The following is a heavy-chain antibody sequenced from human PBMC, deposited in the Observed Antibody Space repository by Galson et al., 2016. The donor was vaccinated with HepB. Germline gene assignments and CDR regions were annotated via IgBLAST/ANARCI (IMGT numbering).Heavy chain of an antibody. CDR1: EFTFSDYW. CDR3: ARLIIATAFDAFDI. D-gene: IGHD2-21*02. J-gene: IGHJ3*02. Sequence: SLRLSFAASEFTFSDYWMHWVRQAPGKGLVWVSRISSDGSTTNYADSVKGRFTISRDNAKNTLYLQMHSLRAEDTAVYYCARLIIATAFDAFDIWGQGTMVTVSS. V-gene: IGHV3-74*01. CDR2: ISSDGSTT.